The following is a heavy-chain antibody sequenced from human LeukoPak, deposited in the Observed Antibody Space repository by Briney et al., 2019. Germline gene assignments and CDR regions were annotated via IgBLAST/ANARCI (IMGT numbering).Heavy chain of an antibody. CDR2: FHVSGTT. CDR3: ARGSGWYDP. J-gene: IGHJ5*02. V-gene: IGHV4-59*11. D-gene: IGHD3-10*01. Sequence: SETLSLTCTVSGGSLSGRSWSWIRQPPGKGLEWIGYFHVSGTTNYNPSLQSRVTISVDMSKNQFSLRLSSVTAADTAVYFCARGSGWYDPWGQGTLVTVSS. CDR1: GGSLSGRS.